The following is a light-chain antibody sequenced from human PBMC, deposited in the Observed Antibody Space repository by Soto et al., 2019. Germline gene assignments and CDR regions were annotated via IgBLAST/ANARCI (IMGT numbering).Light chain of an antibody. CDR2: DAS. CDR3: QQRSNWPFLT. Sequence: EIVLTQSPATLSLSPGERATLSCRASQSVSSYLAWYQQKPGQAPRLLIYDASNRATGIPPRFSGSGSGTAFTLTISSLEPEDFAVYYCQQRSNWPFLTFGGGTKVEIK. CDR1: QSVSSY. V-gene: IGKV3-11*01. J-gene: IGKJ4*01.